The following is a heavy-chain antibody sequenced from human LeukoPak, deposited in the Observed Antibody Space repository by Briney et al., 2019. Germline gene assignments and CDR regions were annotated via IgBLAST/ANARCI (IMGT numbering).Heavy chain of an antibody. V-gene: IGHV3-7*01. CDR2: IKQDGSET. D-gene: IGHD3-3*01. CDR1: GFTFSSYW. Sequence: GGSLRLSCAASGFTFSSYWMSWVRQAPGKGLEWVANIKQDGSETYYVDSVKGRFTISRDNAKTSLYLQMNSLRDEDTAVYYCASPTIFGVVIYYWGQGTLVTVSS. J-gene: IGHJ4*02. CDR3: ASPTIFGVVIYY.